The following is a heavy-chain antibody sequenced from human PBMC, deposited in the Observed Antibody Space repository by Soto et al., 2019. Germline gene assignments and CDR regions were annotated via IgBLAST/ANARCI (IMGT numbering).Heavy chain of an antibody. CDR2: IYYSGST. J-gene: IGHJ4*02. Sequence: PSETLSLTCTVSGCSISSGAYYWSWIRQPPGKGLEWIGYIYYSGSTYYNPTLKCRVTISVDTSKNLFSLKLSCVTAADTDVYYCARVGVWSSGYPFDYWGQGALVTVSS. V-gene: IGHV4-30-4*08. CDR1: GCSISSGAYY. CDR3: ARVGVWSSGYPFDY. D-gene: IGHD3-22*01.